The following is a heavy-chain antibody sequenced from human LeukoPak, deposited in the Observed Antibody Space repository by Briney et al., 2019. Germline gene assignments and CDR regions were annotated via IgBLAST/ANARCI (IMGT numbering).Heavy chain of an antibody. CDR3: VIWFGELLSGDY. CDR2: INPNSGGT. D-gene: IGHD3-10*01. Sequence: GASVKVSCKASGYTFTGYYMHWVRQAPGQGLEWMGWINPNSGGTNYAQKFQGRVTMTRDTPISTAYMELSRLRSDDTAVYYCVIWFGELLSGDYWGQGTLVTVSS. CDR1: GYTFTGYY. V-gene: IGHV1-2*02. J-gene: IGHJ4*02.